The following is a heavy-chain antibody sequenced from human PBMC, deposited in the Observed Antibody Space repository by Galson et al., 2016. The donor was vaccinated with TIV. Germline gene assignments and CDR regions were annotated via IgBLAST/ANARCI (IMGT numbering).Heavy chain of an antibody. D-gene: IGHD2-2*02. V-gene: IGHV4-31*11. CDR2: IYYSGNT. CDR1: GGSITRGGYY. J-gene: IGHJ6*02. CDR3: ARDKGPILSTINYYGMDV. Sequence: TLSLTCAVSGGSITRGGYYWSWIRQHPGKGLEWIGFIYYSGNTYYNPSRKSRLTMSVDTSENQFSLRLTSVTAADAAVYYCARDKGPILSTINYYGMDVWGRGTTVTVSS.